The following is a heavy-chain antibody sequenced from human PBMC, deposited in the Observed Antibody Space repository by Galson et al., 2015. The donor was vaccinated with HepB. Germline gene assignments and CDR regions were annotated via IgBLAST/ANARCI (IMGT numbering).Heavy chain of an antibody. D-gene: IGHD4-11*01. V-gene: IGHV4-39*01. J-gene: IGHJ3*02. Sequence: ETLSLTCTVSGGSISSSSYYWGWIRQPPGKGLEWIGSIYYSGSTYYNPSLKSRVTISVDTSKNQFSLKLSSVTAADTAVYYCARRLSNYYLEGAFDIWGQGTMVTVSS. CDR2: IYYSGST. CDR3: ARRLSNYYLEGAFDI. CDR1: GGSISSSSYY.